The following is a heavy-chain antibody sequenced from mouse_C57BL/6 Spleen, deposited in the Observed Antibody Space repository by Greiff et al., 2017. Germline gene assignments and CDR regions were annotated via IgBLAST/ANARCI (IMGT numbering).Heavy chain of an antibody. CDR1: GYAFSSSW. J-gene: IGHJ2*01. V-gene: IGHV1-82*01. CDR3: ANRDSSGYVLFDY. D-gene: IGHD3-2*02. Sequence: QVQLQQSGPELVKPGASVKISCKASGYAFSSSWMNWVKQRPGKGLEWIGRIYPGDGDTNYNGKFKGKAPLTADKSSSTDYMHLSSLTSEDSAVYSCANRDSSGYVLFDYWGQGTTLTVSS. CDR2: IYPGDGDT.